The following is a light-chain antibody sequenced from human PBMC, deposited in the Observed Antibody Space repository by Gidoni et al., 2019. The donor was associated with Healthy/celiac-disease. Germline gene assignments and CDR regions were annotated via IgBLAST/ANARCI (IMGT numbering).Light chain of an antibody. J-gene: IGKJ5*01. CDR3: QQRSNWPPST. CDR2: DAS. CDR1: QSVSSY. V-gene: IGKV3-11*01. Sequence: EIVLTQSPATLSLSPGERATLSCRASQSVSSYLAWSQQKPGQAPRLLIYDASNRATGIPARFSGSGSGTDFTLTISRLEPEDFAVYYCQQRSNWPPSTFGQGTRLEIQ.